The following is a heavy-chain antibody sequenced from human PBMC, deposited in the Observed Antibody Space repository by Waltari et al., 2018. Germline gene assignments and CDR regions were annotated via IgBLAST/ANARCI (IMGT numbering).Heavy chain of an antibody. CDR3: ARDWDWAVAGTRGDY. J-gene: IGHJ4*02. V-gene: IGHV3-48*03. Sequence: EVQLVESGGGLVQPGGSLRRSCAASGFTFRSDEMNWVREAPGKGLEWVSYISSSGSTIYYADSVKGRFTISRDNAKNSLYLQMNSLRAEDTAVYYCARDWDWAVAGTRGDYWGQGTLVTVSS. CDR1: GFTFRSDE. D-gene: IGHD6-19*01. CDR2: ISSSGSTI.